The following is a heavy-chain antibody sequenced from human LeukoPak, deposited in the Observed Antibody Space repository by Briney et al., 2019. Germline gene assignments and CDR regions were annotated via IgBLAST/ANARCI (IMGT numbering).Heavy chain of an antibody. CDR3: ARDCKRWLQFPGY. J-gene: IGHJ4*02. Sequence: GASVKVSCKASGYTFTSYYMHWVRQAPGQGLEWMGIINPSGGSTSYAQKFQGRVTMTRDTATSTVYMELSSLRSEDPAVYYCARDCKRWLQFPGYWGQGPLVTVSS. V-gene: IGHV1-46*01. D-gene: IGHD5-24*01. CDR1: GYTFTSYY. CDR2: INPSGGST.